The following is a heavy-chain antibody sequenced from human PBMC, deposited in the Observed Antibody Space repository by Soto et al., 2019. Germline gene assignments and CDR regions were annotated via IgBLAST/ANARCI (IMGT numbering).Heavy chain of an antibody. V-gene: IGHV1-8*01. CDR3: ARTLYGDNVDY. Sequence: QVQLVPSGAEVKKPWASVTVSCKASGYTFTSYDINWVRQATGQGLEWMGWMNPNSGNTGYAQNFQGRVTMTRNTSIITAYMELSSLRSEYTAAYYCARTLYGDNVDYWGQGTLVTVSS. CDR1: GYTFTSYD. D-gene: IGHD4-17*01. J-gene: IGHJ4*02. CDR2: MNPNSGNT.